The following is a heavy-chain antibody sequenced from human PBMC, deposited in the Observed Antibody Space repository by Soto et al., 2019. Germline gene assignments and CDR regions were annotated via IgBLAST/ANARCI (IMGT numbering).Heavy chain of an antibody. CDR2: ISSNSAYI. D-gene: IGHD6-13*01. V-gene: IGHV3-21*01. CDR3: TRDASRDSSARGWFDP. CDR1: GFTFSDVE. J-gene: IGHJ5*02. Sequence: GVSLRLHFASSGFTFSDVEINWFGQAPGKGLEWVSTISSNSAYIYYTDALRGRFTISRDNAKNSLHLQMNSLRAEDTAVYYCTRDASRDSSARGWFDPWGPGTLVTVCS.